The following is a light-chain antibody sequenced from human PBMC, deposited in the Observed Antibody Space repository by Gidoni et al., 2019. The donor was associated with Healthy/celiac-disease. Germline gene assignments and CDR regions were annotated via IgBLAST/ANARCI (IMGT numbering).Light chain of an antibody. J-gene: IGKJ4*01. Sequence: DIQMIQSPSSRSASAGDRVTITCRASQSISSYLKWYQQKPGKAPKLPIYAASSWQSGVPARFSGSGSGTDFTLTISSLQPEEFASYYCQQSYSCPLTFGEXTKVEIK. CDR1: QSISSY. CDR2: AAS. V-gene: IGKV1-39*01. CDR3: QQSYSCPLT.